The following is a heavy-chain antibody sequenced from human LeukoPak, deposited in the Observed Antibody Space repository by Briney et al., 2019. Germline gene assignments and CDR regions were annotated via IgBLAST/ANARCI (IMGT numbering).Heavy chain of an antibody. CDR2: IIPILGIA. CDR3: AIRRDGYNGFDY. D-gene: IGHD5-24*01. V-gene: IGHV1-69*04. CDR1: GGTFSSYA. Sequence: ASVKVSCKASGGTFSSYAISWVRQAPGQGLEWMGRIIPILGIANYAQKFQGRVTITADKSTSTAYMELSSLRSEDTAVYYCAIRRDGYNGFDYWGQGTLVTVSS. J-gene: IGHJ4*02.